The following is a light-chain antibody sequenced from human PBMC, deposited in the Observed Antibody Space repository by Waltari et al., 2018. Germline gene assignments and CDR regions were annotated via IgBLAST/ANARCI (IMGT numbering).Light chain of an antibody. V-gene: IGLV3-19*01. J-gene: IGLJ1*01. CDR2: GKN. CDR1: SLRTYY. CDR3: NSRDSSGNPYV. Sequence: SSELTQAPAVSVALGHTVRITCQGDSLRTYYANWYQQKPGQAPVLVIYGKNNRPSGIPDRLSASSSGNTASLTIAGAQAEDEADYYCNSRDSSGNPYVFGSGTKVTVL.